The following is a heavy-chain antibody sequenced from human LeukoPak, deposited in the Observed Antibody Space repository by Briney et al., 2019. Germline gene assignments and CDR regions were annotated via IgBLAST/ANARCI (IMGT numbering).Heavy chain of an antibody. CDR3: ARPGYDILTGSTTEFDY. CDR2: INSDGSST. D-gene: IGHD3-9*01. V-gene: IGHV3-74*01. CDR1: GFTFSSYW. Sequence: GGSLRLSCAASGFTFSSYWMHWVRQAPGKGLVWVSRINSDGSSTSYADSVKGRFTISRDNAKNTLYLQMNSLRAEDTAVYYCARPGYDILTGSTTEFDYWGQGTLVTVSS. J-gene: IGHJ4*02.